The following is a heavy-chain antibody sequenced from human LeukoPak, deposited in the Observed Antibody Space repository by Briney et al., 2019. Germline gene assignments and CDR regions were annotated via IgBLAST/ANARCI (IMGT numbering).Heavy chain of an antibody. V-gene: IGHV3-9*01. CDR2: VSWNSGSI. CDR1: GFTFDDYA. D-gene: IGHD2-15*01. Sequence: GRPLRLSCAASGFTFDDYAMHWVRQAPGKGLEWVSGVSWNSGSIGYADSVKGRFTISRDNAKNSLYLQMNSLRAEDTALYYCAKGHQYSTYWYFDLWGRGTLVTVSS. CDR3: AKGHQYSTYWYFDL. J-gene: IGHJ2*01.